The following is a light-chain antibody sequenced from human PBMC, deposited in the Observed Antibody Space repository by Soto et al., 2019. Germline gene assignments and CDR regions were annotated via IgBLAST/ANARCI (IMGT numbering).Light chain of an antibody. CDR2: EVS. V-gene: IGLV2-8*01. CDR3: SSYGGSNNLV. Sequence: QSALTQPPSASGSPGQSVTISCTGASSDVGGYSYVSWYQQHPGKAPKLMIYEVSKRPSGVPDRFSGSKSGNTASLTVSGLQAEDEADDYCSSYGGSNNLVFGGGTNLTVL. CDR1: SSDVGGYSY. J-gene: IGLJ2*01.